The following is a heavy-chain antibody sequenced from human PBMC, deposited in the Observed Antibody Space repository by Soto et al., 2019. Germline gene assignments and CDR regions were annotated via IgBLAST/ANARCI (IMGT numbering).Heavy chain of an antibody. CDR1: GFTFRDYP. J-gene: IGHJ4*02. CDR3: AKHRRGATTVMSIK. CDR2: ISGGGDTT. Sequence: EVQLLESGGDLVQPGGSLRLSCVGSGFTFRDYPMNWVRQAPGKGLEWDSAISGGGDTTYSADYVLGRFSICRNNSKNKLFLQLRSLRAEETATIYWAKHRRGATTVMSIKWGQGTLVFVSP. V-gene: IGHV3-23*01. D-gene: IGHD4-4*01.